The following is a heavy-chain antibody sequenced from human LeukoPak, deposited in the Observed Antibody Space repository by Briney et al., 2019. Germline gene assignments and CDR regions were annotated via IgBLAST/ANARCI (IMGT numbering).Heavy chain of an antibody. CDR1: GGSISSSSYY. CDR3: ASPSGFHDAFDI. CDR2: IYYSGST. V-gene: IGHV4-39*01. D-gene: IGHD3-22*01. J-gene: IGHJ3*02. Sequence: SETLSFTCTVSGGSISSSSYYWGWIRQPLGKGLEWIGSIYYSGSTYYNPSLKSRVTISVDTSKNQFSLKLSSVTAADTAVYYCASPSGFHDAFDIWGQGTMVTVSS.